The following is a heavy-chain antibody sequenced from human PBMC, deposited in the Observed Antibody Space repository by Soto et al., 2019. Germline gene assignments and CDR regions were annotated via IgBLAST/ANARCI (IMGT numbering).Heavy chain of an antibody. J-gene: IGHJ6*02. D-gene: IGHD2-8*01. V-gene: IGHV1-2*04. CDR3: ARGDSTDCSDGVCSFFYNHDMDV. Sequence: GASVKVSCKASGYSFTDYHIHWVRQAPGQVLEGLGRINPKSGGTSTAQKFQGWVTMTTDTSISTASMELTRLTSDDTAIYYCARGDSTDCSDGVCSFFYNHDMDVWG. CDR1: GYSFTDYH. CDR2: INPKSGGT.